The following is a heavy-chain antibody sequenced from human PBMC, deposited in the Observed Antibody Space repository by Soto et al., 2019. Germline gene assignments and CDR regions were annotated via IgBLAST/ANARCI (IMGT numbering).Heavy chain of an antibody. V-gene: IGHV1-18*01. Sequence: QVQLVKSGAEVKKPGASVKVSCKASGYTFTSYGISWVRQAPGQGLEWMGWISAYNGNTNYAQKLQGRVTMTTDTSASTADMELGSVISDDTAVYYCARVKVYGWGSYPGYFDLWGRGTLVTVSS. CDR2: ISAYNGNT. J-gene: IGHJ2*01. CDR3: ARVKVYGWGSYPGYFDL. D-gene: IGHD3-10*01. CDR1: GYTFTSYG.